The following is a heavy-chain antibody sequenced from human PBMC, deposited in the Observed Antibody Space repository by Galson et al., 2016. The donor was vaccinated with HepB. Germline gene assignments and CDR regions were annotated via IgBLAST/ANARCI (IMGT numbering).Heavy chain of an antibody. CDR2: IYWDDDT. CDR3: AHKTDNSTGLDC. V-gene: IGHV2-5*02. J-gene: IGHJ4*02. CDR1: GFSLSTRGVG. Sequence: ALVKPTQTLTLTCTFSGFSLSTRGVGVAWIRQPPGKALEWLAIIYWDDDTRYRPSLKSRLTITKDTSKNQVVLTMANMDPVDTGTYYCAHKTDNSTGLDCWGQGTLVSVSS. D-gene: IGHD4-11*01.